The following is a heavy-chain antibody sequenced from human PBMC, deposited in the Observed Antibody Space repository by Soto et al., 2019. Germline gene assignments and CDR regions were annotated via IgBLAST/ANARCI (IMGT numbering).Heavy chain of an antibody. J-gene: IGHJ4*02. D-gene: IGHD5-18*01. CDR1: GGSFSGYY. CDR3: ARGQIAAMVR. Sequence: QVQLQQWGAGLLKPSETLSLTCAVYGGSFSGYYWSWIRQPPGKGLEWIGEINHSGSTNYNPSLKSRVTISVDTSKNQSALKLSSVTAADTAVYYCARGQIAAMVRWGQGTLVTVSS. CDR2: INHSGST. V-gene: IGHV4-34*01.